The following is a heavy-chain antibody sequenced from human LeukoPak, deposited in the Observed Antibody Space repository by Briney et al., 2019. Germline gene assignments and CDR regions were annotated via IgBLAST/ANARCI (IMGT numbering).Heavy chain of an antibody. CDR3: ATRPDIAAAGPGWFDP. J-gene: IGHJ5*02. V-gene: IGHV4-34*01. D-gene: IGHD6-13*01. CDR1: GGSFSDYY. Sequence: SETLSLTCAVYGGSFSDYYWSWIRQPPGKGLEWIGEINHSESTNYNPSLKSRVTVSIDTSKNQFSLNLSSVTAADTAVYYCATRPDIAAAGPGWFDPWGQGTLVTVSS. CDR2: INHSEST.